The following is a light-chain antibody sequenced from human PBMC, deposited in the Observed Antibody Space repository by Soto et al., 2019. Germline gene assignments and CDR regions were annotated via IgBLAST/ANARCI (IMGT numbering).Light chain of an antibody. J-gene: IGLJ1*01. CDR1: NSDIGRYDH. CDR2: EVT. V-gene: IGLV2-14*01. Sequence: QSALTQPASVSGSPGQSITISCTGSNSDIGRYDHVSWYQHHPGRAPKLLISEVTERPSGISDRFSGSKSGYTASLTISGLQAEDEADYYCNSHTSGDFRVFGTGTKLTVL. CDR3: NSHTSGDFRV.